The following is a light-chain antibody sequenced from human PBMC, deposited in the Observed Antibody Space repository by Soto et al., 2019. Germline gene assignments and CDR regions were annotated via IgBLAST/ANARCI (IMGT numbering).Light chain of an antibody. J-gene: IGLJ1*01. CDR3: SSYAGSSNV. Sequence: QSALTQPASVSGSPGQSITISCTGTSGDIGGYNYVSWYQQHPGKAPKLMIYEVNKRPSGVPDRFSGSKSGNTASLTVSGLQAEDEADYYCSSYAGSSNVFGTGTKLTVL. CDR1: SGDIGGYNY. CDR2: EVN. V-gene: IGLV2-8*01.